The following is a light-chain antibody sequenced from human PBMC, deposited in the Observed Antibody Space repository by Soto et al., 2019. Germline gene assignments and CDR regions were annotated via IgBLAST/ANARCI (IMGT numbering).Light chain of an antibody. CDR3: HSYDSSLSGYV. J-gene: IGLJ1*01. CDR1: SSNIGAGYD. Sequence: QSALTQPPSVSGAPGQRVTISFTGSSSNIGAGYDVHWYQQLPGTAPKLLIYANNIRPSGVPGRFSGSKSGTSASLAITGLQAEDEADYYCHSYDSSLSGYVFATGTKAIVL. CDR2: ANN. V-gene: IGLV1-40*01.